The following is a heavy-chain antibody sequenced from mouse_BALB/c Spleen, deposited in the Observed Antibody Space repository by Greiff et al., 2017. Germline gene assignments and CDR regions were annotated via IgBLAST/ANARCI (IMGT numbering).Heavy chain of an antibody. J-gene: IGHJ4*01. D-gene: IGHD2-4*01. CDR1: GYTFTDYA. CDR2: ISTYYGDA. V-gene: IGHV1S137*01. CDR3: ARSYYDYDGIGGTYYAMDY. Sequence: VQLQQSGAELVRPGVSVKISCKGSGYTFTDYAMHWVKQSHAKSLEWIGVISTYYGDASYNQKFKGKATMTVDKSSSTAYMELARLTSEDSAIYYCARSYYDYDGIGGTYYAMDYWGQGTSVTVSS.